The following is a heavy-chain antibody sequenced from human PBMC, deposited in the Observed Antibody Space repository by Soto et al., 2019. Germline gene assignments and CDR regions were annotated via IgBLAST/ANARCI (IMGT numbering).Heavy chain of an antibody. V-gene: IGHV3-9*01. J-gene: IGHJ6*02. CDR2: ISWNSGSI. CDR3: AKGPPGMDV. CDR1: GFTFDDYA. Sequence: ESGGGLVQPGRSLRLSCAASGFTFDDYAMHWVRQAPGKGLEWVSGISWNSGSIGYADSVKGRFTISRDNAKNSLYLQMNSLRAEDTALYYCAKGPPGMDVWGQGTTVTVSS.